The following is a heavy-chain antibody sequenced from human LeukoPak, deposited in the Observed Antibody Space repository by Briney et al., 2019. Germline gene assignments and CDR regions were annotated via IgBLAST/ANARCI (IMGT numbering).Heavy chain of an antibody. V-gene: IGHV4-39*07. CDR3: ARDPSNSAFKGMQGGDY. D-gene: IGHD3-16*01. J-gene: IGHJ4*02. CDR2: IFYSGST. Sequence: SETLSLTCTVSSGSISTSNYYWGWVRQPPGKALEWIGNIFYSGSTYYSPSLKSRVTISLDTSRNQFSLKMSSVTAADTAVYYCARDPSNSAFKGMQGGDYWGQGTLVTVSS. CDR1: SGSISTSNYY.